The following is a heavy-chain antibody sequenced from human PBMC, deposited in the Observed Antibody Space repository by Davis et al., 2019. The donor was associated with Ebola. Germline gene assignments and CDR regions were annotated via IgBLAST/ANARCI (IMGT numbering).Heavy chain of an antibody. J-gene: IGHJ4*02. Sequence: PGRSLRLSCAASGFTVSSNHMSCVRQAPGKGLEWVSVIYDQSTAYADSVRGRFIISRDKSNNTLYLEMNSLRVDDTAVYYCATTQWLREFDNWGQGTLVTVAS. CDR2: IYDQST. CDR3: ATTQWLREFDN. V-gene: IGHV3-53*05. D-gene: IGHD6-19*01. CDR1: GFTVSSNH.